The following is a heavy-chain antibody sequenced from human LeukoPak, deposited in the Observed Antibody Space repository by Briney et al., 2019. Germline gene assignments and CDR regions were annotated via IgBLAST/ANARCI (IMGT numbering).Heavy chain of an antibody. V-gene: IGHV3-21*04. CDR2: ISSSSSYI. J-gene: IGHJ4*02. Sequence: PGGSLRLSCAASGFTFSSYSMNWVRQAPGKGLEWVSSISSSSSYIYYADSVKGRFTISRDSAKNSLYLQMNSLRAEDTAVYYCARGAPEGCSGGSCYSLGLTHLNYWGQGTLVTVSS. CDR1: GFTFSSYS. D-gene: IGHD2-15*01. CDR3: ARGAPEGCSGGSCYSLGLTHLNY.